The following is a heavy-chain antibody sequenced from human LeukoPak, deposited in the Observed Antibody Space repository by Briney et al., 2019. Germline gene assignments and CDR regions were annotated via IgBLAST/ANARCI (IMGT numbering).Heavy chain of an antibody. D-gene: IGHD6-13*01. J-gene: IGHJ5*02. CDR1: GGSISAYY. V-gene: IGHV4-59*12. Sequence: SETLSLTCTVSGGSISAYYWSWIRQPPGKGLEWIGYISYSGNTNYNPSLKSRVTISVDTSKNQFSLKLSSVTAADTAVYYCARLKSIAAAVKVRGWFDPWGQGTLVTVSS. CDR2: ISYSGNT. CDR3: ARLKSIAAAVKVRGWFDP.